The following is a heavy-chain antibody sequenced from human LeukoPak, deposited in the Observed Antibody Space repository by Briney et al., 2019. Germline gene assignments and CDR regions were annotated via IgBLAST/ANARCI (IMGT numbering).Heavy chain of an antibody. CDR2: ISGSGGTT. CDR1: GLSFSTYA. CDR3: VKHFMDFDY. Sequence: PGGSLRLSCAASGLSFSTYAMSWVRQAPGKGLEWISDISGSGGTTHYADSVKGRFTISRDNSKNTLYLQMNSLRAEDTALYYCVKHFMDFDYWGQGTLVTVPS. J-gene: IGHJ4*02. V-gene: IGHV3-23*01.